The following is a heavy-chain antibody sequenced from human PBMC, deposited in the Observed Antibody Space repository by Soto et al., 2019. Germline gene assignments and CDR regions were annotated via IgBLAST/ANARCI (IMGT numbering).Heavy chain of an antibody. CDR3: ARDSDSSGWLDQGAFDI. J-gene: IGHJ3*02. D-gene: IGHD6-19*01. CDR2: IKQDGSEK. Sequence: EVQLVESGGGLVQPGGSLRLSCAASGFTFSSYWMSWVRQAPGKGLEWVANIKQDGSEKYYVDSVKGRFTISRDNAKNSLYLQMNSLRAEDTAVYYCARDSDSSGWLDQGAFDIWGQGTMVTVSS. V-gene: IGHV3-7*01. CDR1: GFTFSSYW.